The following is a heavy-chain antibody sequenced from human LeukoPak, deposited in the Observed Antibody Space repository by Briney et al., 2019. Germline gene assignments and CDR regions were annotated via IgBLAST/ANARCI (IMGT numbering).Heavy chain of an antibody. Sequence: GGSLRLSCEASGFTFRTYGMHWVRQAPGKGLEWVAVIWYDGSSEKYADSVKSRFTVSRDNAKNTLNLHMNSLRAEDTAVYYCARARAPFHSSGWYSVDYWGQGTLVTVSS. CDR3: ARARAPFHSSGWYSVDY. CDR1: GFTFRTYG. V-gene: IGHV3-33*03. CDR2: IWYDGSSE. D-gene: IGHD6-19*01. J-gene: IGHJ4*02.